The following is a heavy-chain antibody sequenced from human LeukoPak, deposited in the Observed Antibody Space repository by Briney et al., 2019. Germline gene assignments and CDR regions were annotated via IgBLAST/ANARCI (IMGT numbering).Heavy chain of an antibody. CDR1: GFTFSSYA. CDR2: ISGSGGGT. CDR3: AKTPDYYGSGSSSYIDC. Sequence: GGSLRLSCAASGFTFSSYAMSWVRQAPGKGLEWVSAISGSGGGTYYANSVKGRFTISRDNSRDTLYLQMNSLRAEDTALYFYAKTPDYYGSGSSSYIDCWGQGTLVSVSS. D-gene: IGHD3-10*01. V-gene: IGHV3-23*01. J-gene: IGHJ4*02.